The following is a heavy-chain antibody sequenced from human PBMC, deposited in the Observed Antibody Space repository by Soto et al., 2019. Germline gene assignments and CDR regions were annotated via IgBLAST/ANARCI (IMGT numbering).Heavy chain of an antibody. Sequence: SGPTLVKPTQSLTLTCTFSGFSLTTRGVGVGWIRQAPGKALDWLALIYWDDDKRYGPSLENRLTITKDTSINQVVLTMTNMDPVDTATYFCAYGLPSYSSTGFGIYFQSWGQGALVTVSS. CDR3: AYGLPSYSSTGFGIYFQS. D-gene: IGHD6-19*01. CDR1: GFSLTTRGVG. V-gene: IGHV2-5*05. CDR2: IYWDDDK. J-gene: IGHJ1*01.